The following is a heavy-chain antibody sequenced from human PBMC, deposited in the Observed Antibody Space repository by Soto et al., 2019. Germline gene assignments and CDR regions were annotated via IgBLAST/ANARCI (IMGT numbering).Heavy chain of an antibody. Sequence: SETLSLTCTVSGGSISRGGNYWTWIRQHPGKGLEWIGYIYYSGSTYYNPSLKSRVTISVDTSKNQFSLRLNSVTAADTAVYYCARGGGYDSFDFWGQGIQVTVSS. CDR1: GGSISRGGNY. CDR2: IYYSGST. CDR3: ARGGGYDSFDF. V-gene: IGHV4-31*03. J-gene: IGHJ4*02. D-gene: IGHD2-15*01.